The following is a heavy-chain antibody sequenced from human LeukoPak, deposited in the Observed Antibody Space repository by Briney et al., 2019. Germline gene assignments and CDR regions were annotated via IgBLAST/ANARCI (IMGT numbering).Heavy chain of an antibody. Sequence: SETLSLTCTVSGGSISSYYWSWIRQPPGKELEWIGYMYYSGSNYNPSLKSRVTISVDTSKNQFSLHLSSVTAADTAVYYCASYGSGSYLGYWGQGTLVTVSS. CDR3: ASYGSGSYLGY. J-gene: IGHJ4*02. V-gene: IGHV4-59*01. CDR1: GGSISSYY. CDR2: MYYSGS. D-gene: IGHD3-10*01.